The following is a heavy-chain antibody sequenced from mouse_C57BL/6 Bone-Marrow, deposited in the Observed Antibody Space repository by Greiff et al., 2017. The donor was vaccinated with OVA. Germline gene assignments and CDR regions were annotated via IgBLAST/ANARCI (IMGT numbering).Heavy chain of an antibody. D-gene: IGHD1-1*02. CDR2: IYPRSGNT. CDR3: ARASRAMDYY. V-gene: IGHV1-81*01. J-gene: IGHJ4*01. CDR1: GYTFTSYG. Sequence: QVHVKQSGAELARPGASVKLSCKASGYTFTSYGISWVKQRTGQGLEWIGEIYPRSGNTYYNEKFKGKATLTADKSSSTACMELRSLTSEDSAVYFCARASRAMDYYWGQGTSVTVSS.